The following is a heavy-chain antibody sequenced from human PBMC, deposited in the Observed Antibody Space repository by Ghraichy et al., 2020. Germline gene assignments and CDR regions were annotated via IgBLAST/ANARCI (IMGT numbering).Heavy chain of an antibody. J-gene: IGHJ4*02. CDR2: INHSGST. V-gene: IGHV4-34*01. CDR3: ARHAGGYCSGGSCFLNRDY. CDR1: GGSFSGYY. D-gene: IGHD2-15*01. Sequence: SETLSLTCAVYGGSFSGYYWSWIRQPPGKGLEWIGEINHSGSTNYNPSLKSRVTISVDTSKNQFSLKLSSVTAADTAVYYCARHAGGYCSGGSCFLNRDYWGQGTLVTVSS.